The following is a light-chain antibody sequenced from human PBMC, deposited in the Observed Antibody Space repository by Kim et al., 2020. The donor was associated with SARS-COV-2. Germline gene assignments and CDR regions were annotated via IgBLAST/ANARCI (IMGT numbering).Light chain of an antibody. CDR3: QSYDSSLSGYV. V-gene: IGLV1-40*01. CDR1: TSNIGAGYV. J-gene: IGLJ1*01. Sequence: QGVTSSRPGGTSNIGAGYVEHWCQQLPGTAPKPLICGNSNRPSGVPDRFYGSKSGTSASLAITGLQAENEADYYCQSYDSSLSGYVFGTGTKVTVL. CDR2: GNS.